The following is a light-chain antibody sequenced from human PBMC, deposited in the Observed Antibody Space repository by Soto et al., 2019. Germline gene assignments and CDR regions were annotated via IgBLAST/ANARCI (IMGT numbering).Light chain of an antibody. V-gene: IGLV2-23*03. Sequence: QSALTQPASVSGSPGQSITISCTGTSSDVGSYNLVSWYQQHPGKAPKLMIYEGSKRPSGVSNRFSGSKSGNTASLTISGLQAEDEADYYCCSYAGSSTFECVFGTGTKVTVL. CDR1: SSDVGSYNL. CDR3: CSYAGSSTFECV. J-gene: IGLJ1*01. CDR2: EGS.